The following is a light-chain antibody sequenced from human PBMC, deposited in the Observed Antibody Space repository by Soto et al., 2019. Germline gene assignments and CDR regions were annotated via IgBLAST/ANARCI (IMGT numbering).Light chain of an antibody. CDR3: QHYGSSPYT. V-gene: IGKV3-20*01. J-gene: IGKJ2*01. Sequence: EAVLTQSPGTLSLSPGERATLSCRASQSVSSSYLAWYQQKPGQAPRLLIYGASSRATGTPDRFSGSGSGTDFTLTISRLEPEDFAVYYCQHYGSSPYTFGQGTKLEIK. CDR1: QSVSSSY. CDR2: GAS.